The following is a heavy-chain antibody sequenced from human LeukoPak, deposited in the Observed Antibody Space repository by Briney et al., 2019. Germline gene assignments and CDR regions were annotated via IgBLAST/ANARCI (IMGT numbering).Heavy chain of an antibody. CDR1: GGSISSGGYY. CDR3: ARDRVPAAMGIDP. CDR2: IYYSGST. Sequence: PSETLSLTCTVSGGSISSGGYYWSWIRQPPGKGLEWIGYIYYSGSTYYNPSLKSRVTISVDTSKNQFSLKLSSVTAADTAVYYCARDRVPAAMGIDPWGQGTLVTVSS. V-gene: IGHV4-31*03. J-gene: IGHJ5*02. D-gene: IGHD2-2*01.